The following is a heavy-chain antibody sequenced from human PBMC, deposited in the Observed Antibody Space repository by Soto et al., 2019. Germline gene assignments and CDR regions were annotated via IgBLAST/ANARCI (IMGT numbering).Heavy chain of an antibody. CDR2: ISSSGSTI. D-gene: IGHD1-7*01. CDR3: ARDLVGWNYGCWFDP. CDR1: GFTFSDYY. Sequence: GGALRLSCAASGFTFSDYYMSWIRQAPGKGLEWVSYISSSGSTIYYADSVKGRFTISRDNAKNSLYLQMNSLRAEDTAVYYCARDLVGWNYGCWFDPWGQGTLVTVSS. J-gene: IGHJ5*02. V-gene: IGHV3-11*01.